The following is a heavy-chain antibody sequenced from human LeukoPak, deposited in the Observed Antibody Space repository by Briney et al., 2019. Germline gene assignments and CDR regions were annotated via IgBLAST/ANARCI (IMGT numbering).Heavy chain of an antibody. D-gene: IGHD5-18*01. J-gene: IGHJ4*02. CDR2: IIPIFGTA. Sequence: SVEVSCKASGGTFSSYAISWVRQAPGQGLEWMGGIIPIFGTANYAQKFQGRVTITADESTSTAYMELSSLRSEDTAVYYCARPGYSYGYGPNYYFDYWGQGTLVTVSS. V-gene: IGHV1-69*01. CDR1: GGTFSSYA. CDR3: ARPGYSYGYGPNYYFDY.